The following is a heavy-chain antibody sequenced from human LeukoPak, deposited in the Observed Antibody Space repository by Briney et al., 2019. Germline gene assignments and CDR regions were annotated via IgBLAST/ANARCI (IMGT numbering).Heavy chain of an antibody. V-gene: IGHV1-18*01. J-gene: IGHJ5*02. D-gene: IGHD3-9*01. Sequence: ASVKVSCKASGYTFTSYGISWVRQAPGQGLEWMGWISAYNGNTNYAQKLQGRVTMTTDTSTSTAYMELRSLRSDDTAVYYCARIQAADYDILTGYAFNWFDPWGQGTLVTVSS. CDR2: ISAYNGNT. CDR1: GYTFTSYG. CDR3: ARIQAADYDILTGYAFNWFDP.